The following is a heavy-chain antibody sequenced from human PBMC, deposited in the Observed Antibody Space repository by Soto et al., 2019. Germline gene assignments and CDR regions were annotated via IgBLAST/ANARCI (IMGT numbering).Heavy chain of an antibody. CDR1: GGSISSGDYY. J-gene: IGHJ6*02. V-gene: IGHV4-30-4*08. D-gene: IGHD3-22*01. CDR3: ARENYSDSSGLDHRYGMDV. Sequence: SETLSLTCTVSGGSISSGDYYWSWIRQPPGKGLDLIGYIYYSGSTYYNPSLKSRVTISVDPSKNQFSLKLSSGTAADTAVYYCARENYSDSSGLDHRYGMDVWGQGTTVTGSS. CDR2: IYYSGST.